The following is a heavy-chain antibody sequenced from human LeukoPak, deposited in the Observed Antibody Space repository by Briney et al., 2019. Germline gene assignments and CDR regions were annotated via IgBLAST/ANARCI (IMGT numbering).Heavy chain of an antibody. Sequence: GGSLRLSCAASGFTFSSYAMHWVRQAPGKGLEWVAFISYDGSNKYYGDSVKGRFTISRDNSKNTLYLQMNSLRAEDTAVYYCAKGKDYYDSSGFYYTYAFDIWGQGTMVTVSS. CDR1: GFTFSSYA. CDR3: AKGKDYYDSSGFYYTYAFDI. CDR2: ISYDGSNK. V-gene: IGHV3-30*18. D-gene: IGHD3-22*01. J-gene: IGHJ3*02.